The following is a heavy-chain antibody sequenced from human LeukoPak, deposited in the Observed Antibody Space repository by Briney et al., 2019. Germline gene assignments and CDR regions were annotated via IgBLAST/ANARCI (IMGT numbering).Heavy chain of an antibody. V-gene: IGHV1-69*05. J-gene: IGHJ3*02. CDR1: GGTFSSYA. Sequence: SVKVSCKASGGTFSSYAISWVRQAPGQGLEWMGGIIPIFGTANYAQKFQGRVTITTDESTSTAYMELSSMRSEDTAVYYCARVMGATTGVNAFDIWGQGTMVTVSS. D-gene: IGHD1-26*01. CDR2: IIPIFGTA. CDR3: ARVMGATTGVNAFDI.